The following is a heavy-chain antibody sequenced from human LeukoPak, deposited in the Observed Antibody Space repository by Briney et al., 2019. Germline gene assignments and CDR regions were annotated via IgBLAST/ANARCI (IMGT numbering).Heavy chain of an antibody. V-gene: IGHV3-23*01. CDR3: ARTIAQYSNSWLYFYYGLDV. CDR1: GFTFGSYA. Sequence: PGGSLRLSCTASGFTFGSYAMSWVRQAPGKGLEWVSSISGGSEDTYYADSVKGRFTISRVNSKSTLNLQLNSLRAEDTAVYYCARTIAQYSNSWLYFYYGLDVWGQGTTVTVSS. J-gene: IGHJ6*02. CDR2: ISGGSEDT. D-gene: IGHD6-13*01.